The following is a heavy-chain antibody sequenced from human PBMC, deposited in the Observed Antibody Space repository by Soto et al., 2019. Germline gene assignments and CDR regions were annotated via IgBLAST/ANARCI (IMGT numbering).Heavy chain of an antibody. Sequence: ASVKVSCKTSGYTFSNYGITWVRQAPGQPLEWLGWISLYSDGTNYAQKFQGRVSMTTDTSTTTAYIELRSLRSDDTAVYYCARVVPGAEAWFGPWGQGTLVTVSS. CDR2: ISLYSDGT. CDR3: ARVVPGAEAWFGP. CDR1: GYTFSNYG. J-gene: IGHJ5*02. V-gene: IGHV1-18*01. D-gene: IGHD2-2*01.